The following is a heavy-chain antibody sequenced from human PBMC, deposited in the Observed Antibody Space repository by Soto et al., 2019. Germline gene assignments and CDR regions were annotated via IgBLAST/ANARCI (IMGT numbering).Heavy chain of an antibody. J-gene: IGHJ6*02. V-gene: IGHV4-30-4*01. Sequence: KPSETLSLTCTVSGGSISSGDYYWSWIRQPPGKGLEWIGYIYYSGSTYYNPSLKSRVTISVDTSKNQFSLKLSSVTAADTAVYYCARDTDCSSTSCYMHYYYGMDVWGQGTTVTVSS. CDR3: ARDTDCSSTSCYMHYYYGMDV. CDR1: GGSISSGDYY. CDR2: IYYSGST. D-gene: IGHD2-2*02.